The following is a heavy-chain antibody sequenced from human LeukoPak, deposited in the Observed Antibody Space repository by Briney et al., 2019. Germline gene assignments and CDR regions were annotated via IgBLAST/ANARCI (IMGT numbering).Heavy chain of an antibody. D-gene: IGHD1-26*01. CDR2: IYYSGST. V-gene: IGHV4-39*07. J-gene: IGHJ3*02. CDR1: GGSISSSSYY. CDR3: ARHVFSGRKAFDI. Sequence: SETLSLTYTVSGGSISSSSYYWGWIRQPPGKGLEWIGSIYYSGSTYYNPSLKSRVIVSSDMSKNQFSLMLNSVTAADTAVYYCARHVFSGRKAFDIWGQGTMVTVSS.